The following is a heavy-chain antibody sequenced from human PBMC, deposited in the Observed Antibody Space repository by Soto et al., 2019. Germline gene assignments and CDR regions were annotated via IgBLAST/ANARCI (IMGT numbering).Heavy chain of an antibody. Sequence: QVQLVQSGAEVKKPGASVKVSCKASGYTFTSYGISWVRQAPGQGLEWMGWISAYNGNTNYAQKLQGRVTMTTDTSTSTAYMELRSLRSDDTAVYYCARYNWNYSYYYYYYMDVWGKGTTVTVSS. J-gene: IGHJ6*03. CDR1: GYTFTSYG. CDR3: ARYNWNYSYYYYYYMDV. D-gene: IGHD1-7*01. V-gene: IGHV1-18*01. CDR2: ISAYNGNT.